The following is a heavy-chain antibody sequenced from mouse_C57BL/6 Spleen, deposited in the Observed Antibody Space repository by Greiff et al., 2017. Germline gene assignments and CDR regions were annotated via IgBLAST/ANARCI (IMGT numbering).Heavy chain of an antibody. CDR3: ERQGDTSGLYYFDY. CDR1: GFTFSDYG. Sequence: EVKLVESGGGLVQPGGSLKLSCAASGFTFSDYGMAWVRQAPRKGPEWVAFISNLAYSIYYADTVKGRFTISRANAKNTLYLEMSSLRSEDTAKYDGERQGDTSGLYYFDYWGQGTTLTVSS. D-gene: IGHD3-2*02. V-gene: IGHV5-15*01. CDR2: ISNLAYSI. J-gene: IGHJ2*01.